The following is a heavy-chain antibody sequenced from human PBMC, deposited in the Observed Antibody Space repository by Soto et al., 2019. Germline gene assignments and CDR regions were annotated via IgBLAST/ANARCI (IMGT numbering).Heavy chain of an antibody. D-gene: IGHD2-15*01. J-gene: IGHJ2*01. CDR1: GFTFSSYG. CDR3: ARGRFCSGGSCYSDWYFDL. Sequence: QVQLVESGGGVVQPGRSLRLSCAASGFTFSSYGMHWVRQAPGKGLEWVAVIWYDGSNKYYADSVKGRFTISRDNSKNTRYLQMNSLRAEDTAVYYCARGRFCSGGSCYSDWYFDLWGRGTLVTVSS. CDR2: IWYDGSNK. V-gene: IGHV3-33*01.